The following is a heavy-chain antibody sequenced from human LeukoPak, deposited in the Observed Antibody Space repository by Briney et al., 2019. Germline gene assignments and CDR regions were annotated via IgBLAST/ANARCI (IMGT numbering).Heavy chain of an antibody. CDR1: GGTFSSYA. Sequence: ASVKVSCKASGGTFSSYAINWVRQATGQGLEWMGWMNPNSGNTGYAQKFQGRVTITRNTSISTAYMELSSLRSEDTAVYYCARGPRRDTIFGVVISSLNWFDPWGQGTLVTVSS. D-gene: IGHD3-3*01. J-gene: IGHJ5*02. V-gene: IGHV1-8*03. CDR2: MNPNSGNT. CDR3: ARGPRRDTIFGVVISSLNWFDP.